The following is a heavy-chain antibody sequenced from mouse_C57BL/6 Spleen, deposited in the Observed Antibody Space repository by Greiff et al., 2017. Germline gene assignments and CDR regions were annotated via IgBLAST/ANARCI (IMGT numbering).Heavy chain of an antibody. CDR2: IYPRDGST. CDR3: ARRGDLRDWYFDV. CDR1: GYTFTSYD. D-gene: IGHD2-12*01. V-gene: IGHV1-85*01. Sequence: VQLQESGPELVKPGASVKLSCKASGYTFTSYDINWVKQRPGQGLEWIGWIYPRDGSTKYNEKFKGKATLTVDTSSSTAYMELHSLTSEDSAVYFCARRGDLRDWYFDVWGTGTTVTVSS. J-gene: IGHJ1*03.